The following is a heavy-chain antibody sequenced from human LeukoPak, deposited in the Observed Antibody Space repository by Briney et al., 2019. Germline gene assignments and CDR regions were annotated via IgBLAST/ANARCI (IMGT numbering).Heavy chain of an antibody. Sequence: SQTLSLTCAISGDSVPSNSAAWNWIRQSPSRGLEWLGRTYFRSKWYYDYAVSVKSRITINPDTPKNQFSLQLSSVTPEDTAVYYCARGWGLDYWGQGTLVTVSS. CDR1: GDSVPSNSAA. J-gene: IGHJ4*02. V-gene: IGHV6-1*01. D-gene: IGHD2-21*02. CDR2: TYFRSKWYY. CDR3: ARGWGLDY.